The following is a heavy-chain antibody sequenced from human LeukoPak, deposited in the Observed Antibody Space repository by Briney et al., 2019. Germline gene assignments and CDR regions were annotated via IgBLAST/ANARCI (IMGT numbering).Heavy chain of an antibody. CDR2: IYTRGST. Sequence: PSETLSLTCTVSGGSISSYYWSWIRQPAGKGLEWIGRIYTRGSTNNNPSLKSRVTMSVDTSKNQFSLKLNSVPAAGTAVYYCARSGGHYDFWSGYHPFDYWGQGTLVTVST. D-gene: IGHD3-3*01. CDR1: GGSISSYY. J-gene: IGHJ4*02. CDR3: ARSGGHYDFWSGYHPFDY. V-gene: IGHV4-4*07.